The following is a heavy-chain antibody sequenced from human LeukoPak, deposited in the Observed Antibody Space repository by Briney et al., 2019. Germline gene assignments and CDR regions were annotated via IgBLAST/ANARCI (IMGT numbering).Heavy chain of an antibody. V-gene: IGHV3-23*01. Sequence: GGCLRPAWAPAGYTFRIDTTRAVPPAPGRGLGRVSAISGSGGNTYYLDSVKGRFTISRDNTKNTLYLQMNSLRADDTAVYYCAKGPRYSEDWGQGTLVTVSS. CDR2: ISGSGGNT. D-gene: IGHD3-9*01. CDR1: GYTFRIDT. CDR3: AKGPRYSED. J-gene: IGHJ4*02.